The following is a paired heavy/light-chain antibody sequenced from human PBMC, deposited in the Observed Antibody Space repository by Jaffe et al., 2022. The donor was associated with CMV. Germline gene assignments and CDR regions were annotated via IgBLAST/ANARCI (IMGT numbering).Heavy chain of an antibody. CDR3: AQRESLFDH. V-gene: IGHV3-7*01. D-gene: IGHD3-10*01. J-gene: IGHJ4*02. CDR1: GFTFRIQW. Sequence: EVQLVESGGHLVQPGGSLRLSCVASGFTFRIQWMSWVRQAPGKGLEWVANINDDGSEKHYMDSVEGRFTISRDNAKNSLFLEMSSLKAEDTAVYYCAQRESLFDHWGQGTLVTVSS. CDR2: INDDGSEK.
Light chain of an antibody. V-gene: IGKV1-5*03. J-gene: IGKJ2*01. CDR2: TAS. Sequence: IQMTQSPSTVSASVGDRVTITCRASQSISNWLAWYQQKPGKAPKLLIYTASTLESGVPSRFSGSGSGTDFTLTISSLQPDDSSTFYCQQYDSYPYTFGQGTKLEI. CDR1: QSISNW. CDR3: QQYDSYPYT.